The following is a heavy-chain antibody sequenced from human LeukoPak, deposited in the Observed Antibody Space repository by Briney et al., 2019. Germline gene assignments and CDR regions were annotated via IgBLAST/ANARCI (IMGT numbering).Heavy chain of an antibody. CDR3: ARDQKVDYFDY. Sequence: GASVKVSCKASGYTFTSYYMHWVRQAPGQGLEGVGIINPSGGSTSYAQKFQGRVTITRDTSTSTVYMELSSLRSEDTAVYYCARDQKVDYFDYWGQGTLVTVSS. V-gene: IGHV1-46*01. CDR1: GYTFTSYY. J-gene: IGHJ4*02. CDR2: INPSGGST. D-gene: IGHD2-15*01.